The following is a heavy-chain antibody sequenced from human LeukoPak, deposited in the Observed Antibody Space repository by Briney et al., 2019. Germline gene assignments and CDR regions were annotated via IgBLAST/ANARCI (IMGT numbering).Heavy chain of an antibody. V-gene: IGHV3-23*01. CDR1: GFTFTSYS. J-gene: IGHJ4*02. CDR3: ARLPGYCSSNSCYKMTIPFDY. D-gene: IGHD2-2*02. CDR2: ISGGGGST. Sequence: GGSLRLSCAASGFTFTSYSMNWVRQAPGKGLEWVSTISGGGGSTYYADSVKGRFTISRDNSKNTLYLQVNSLRAEDTAVYYCARLPGYCSSNSCYKMTIPFDYWGQGTLVTVSS.